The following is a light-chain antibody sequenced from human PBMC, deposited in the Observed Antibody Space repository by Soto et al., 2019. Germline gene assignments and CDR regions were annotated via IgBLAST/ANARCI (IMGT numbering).Light chain of an antibody. CDR3: QVWDISSGHVV. V-gene: IGLV3-21*01. CDR2: YDS. CDR1: TIGSKS. J-gene: IGLJ3*02. Sequence: SYELTQPPSVSVAPGKTASVACGGGTIGSKSVHWDQKKSGQAPVLVMYYDSDRPSGIPERFSGSNSGNTATLTISRVEAWDEADYYCQVWDISSGHVVFGGGTKLTVL.